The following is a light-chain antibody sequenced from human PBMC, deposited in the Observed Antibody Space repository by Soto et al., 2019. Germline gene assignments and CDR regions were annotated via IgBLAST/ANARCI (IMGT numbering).Light chain of an antibody. CDR2: KES. V-gene: IGKV1-5*03. CDR1: QSINNW. Sequence: DIQMTQSPSTLSASVGDRVTITGRASQSINNWLAWYQQKPGKAPNLLVYKESSLQSGVPSRFSGSGSGTEFTLTISSLQPDDSATYYLQHYNSYPWTFGQGTTVEIK. CDR3: QHYNSYPWT. J-gene: IGKJ1*01.